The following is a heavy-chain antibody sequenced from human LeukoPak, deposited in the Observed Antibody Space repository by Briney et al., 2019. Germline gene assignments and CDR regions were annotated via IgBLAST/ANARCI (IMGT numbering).Heavy chain of an antibody. J-gene: IGHJ4*02. Sequence: SETLSLTCTVSGDSISSSTYYWGWIRQPPGMGLEWIGTIYYSGSTYYNPSLKSRVTISVDTSKNQFSLKLTSVTAADTALYYCARDHFTMVRGGLYYFDYWGQGTLVTVSS. CDR3: ARDHFTMVRGGLYYFDY. CDR2: IYYSGST. V-gene: IGHV4-39*07. CDR1: GDSISSSTYY. D-gene: IGHD3-10*01.